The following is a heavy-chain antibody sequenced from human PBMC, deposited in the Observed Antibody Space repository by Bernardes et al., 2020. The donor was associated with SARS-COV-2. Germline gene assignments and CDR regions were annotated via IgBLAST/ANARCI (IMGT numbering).Heavy chain of an antibody. CDR1: GYTFTGYY. Sequence: ASVKVSCKASGYTFTGYYMHWVRQAPGQGLEWMGCINPTSGDTNYAQNFQGRVTMTRDTSISTAYMELSRLRSDDTAVYYCARDLDRLYSGSRTDAFDIWGQGTMVTVSA. D-gene: IGHD1-26*01. CDR3: ARDLDRLYSGSRTDAFDI. CDR2: INPTSGDT. J-gene: IGHJ3*02. V-gene: IGHV1-2*02.